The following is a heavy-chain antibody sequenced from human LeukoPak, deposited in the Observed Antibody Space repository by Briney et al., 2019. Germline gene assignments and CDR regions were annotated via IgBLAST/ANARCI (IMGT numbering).Heavy chain of an antibody. CDR1: GFTFSDYA. CDR3: AKGSRSNGYYIDY. CDR2: ISGSGGST. D-gene: IGHD6-6*01. V-gene: IGHV3-23*01. J-gene: IGHJ4*02. Sequence: GGALRLSCAASGFTFSDYAMTWVRQAPGKGREGVSAISGSGGSTYYADSVKGRFTISRDNSKNTGYLQLNSLRAEDTAVYYCAKGSRSNGYYIDYWGQGTLVTVSS.